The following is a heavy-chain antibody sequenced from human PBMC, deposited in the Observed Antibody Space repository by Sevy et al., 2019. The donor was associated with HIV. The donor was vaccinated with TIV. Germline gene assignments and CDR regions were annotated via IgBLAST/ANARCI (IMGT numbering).Heavy chain of an antibody. CDR2: IKEDGKET. CDR3: ARDKNSAMVTPFDF. D-gene: IGHD5-18*01. CDR1: GFTVSNYW. V-gene: IGHV3-7*03. J-gene: IGHJ4*02. Sequence: GGSLRLSCVASGFTVSNYWMNWVRQAPGMGLEWVAKIKEDGKETYYVDSVKGRFTISRDNAKNSLYQQMTSLRAEDTAVYYCARDKNSAMVTPFDFWGQGTLVTVSS.